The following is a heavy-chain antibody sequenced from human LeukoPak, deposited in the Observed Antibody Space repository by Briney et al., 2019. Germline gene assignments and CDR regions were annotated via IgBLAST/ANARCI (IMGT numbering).Heavy chain of an antibody. CDR1: GYTFTGYY. D-gene: IGHD6-19*01. CDR2: INPNSGGT. J-gene: IGHJ4*02. V-gene: IGHV1-2*02. CDR3: ARDQIAVAGTFDY. Sequence: GASVKVSCKASGYTFTGYYMHWVRQAPGQGLEWMGWINPNSGGTNYAQKFQGRVTMTRDTSISTAYMELSRLRSDDTAVYYCARDQIAVAGTFDYWGQGTLVTVSS.